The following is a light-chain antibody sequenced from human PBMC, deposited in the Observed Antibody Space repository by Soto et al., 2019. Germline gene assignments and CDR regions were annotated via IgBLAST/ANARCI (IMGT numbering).Light chain of an antibody. CDR3: QQLNSYPPT. CDR1: QGISSY. J-gene: IGKJ3*01. V-gene: IGKV1-9*01. CDR2: AAS. Sequence: IQLTQSPSSLSASVGDRVTITCRASQGISSYLAWYQQKPGKAPKLLIYAASTLQSGVPSRFSGSGSGTDFTLTIRSLQPEDFATYYSQQLNSYPPTFGHGTKVHIK.